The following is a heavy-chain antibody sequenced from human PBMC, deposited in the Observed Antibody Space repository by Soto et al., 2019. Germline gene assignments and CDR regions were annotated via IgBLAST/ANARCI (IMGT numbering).Heavy chain of an antibody. CDR1: GYTFTGYY. Sequence: ASVKVSCKASGYTFTGYYMHWVRQAPGQGLEWMGWINPNSGGTNYAQKFQGRVTMTRDTSISTAYMELSRLRSDDTAVYYCARASYGSGSYYFDDWGQGTLVTVSS. D-gene: IGHD3-10*01. CDR3: ARASYGSGSYYFDD. CDR2: INPNSGGT. J-gene: IGHJ4*02. V-gene: IGHV1-2*02.